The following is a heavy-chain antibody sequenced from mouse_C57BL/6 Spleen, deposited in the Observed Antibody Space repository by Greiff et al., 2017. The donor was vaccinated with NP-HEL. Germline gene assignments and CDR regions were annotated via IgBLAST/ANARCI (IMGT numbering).Heavy chain of an antibody. CDR2: ISYDGSN. CDR1: GYSITSGYY. D-gene: IGHD3-2*01. J-gene: IGHJ2*01. V-gene: IGHV3-6*01. CDR3: ARGPRQLDY. Sequence: DVQLVESGPGLVKPSQSLSLTCSVTGYSITSGYYWNWIRQFPGNKLEWMGYISYDGSNNYNPSLKNRISITRDTSKNQFFLKLNSVTTEDTATYYCARGPRQLDYWGQGTTLTVSS.